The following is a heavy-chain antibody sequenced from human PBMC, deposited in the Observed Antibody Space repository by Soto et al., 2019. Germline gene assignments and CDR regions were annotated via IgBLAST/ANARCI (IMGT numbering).Heavy chain of an antibody. CDR3: ARGVYCANGVCFTGFDY. J-gene: IGHJ4*02. CDR2: MNPNNGNT. D-gene: IGHD2-8*01. V-gene: IGHV1-8*01. Sequence: GASVKVSCKASGYTFTSYDINWVRQAPGQGLEWMGWMNPNNGNTGYAQKFQGRVTMTRDTSISTAYMELTSLRSEDTAVYYCARGVYCANGVCFTGFDYWGQGTLVTVS. CDR1: GYTFTSYD.